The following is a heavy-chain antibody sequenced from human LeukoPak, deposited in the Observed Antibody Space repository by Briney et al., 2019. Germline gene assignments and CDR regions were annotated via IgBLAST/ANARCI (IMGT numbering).Heavy chain of an antibody. CDR3: ATLPYYYDSSGYYW. Sequence: ASVKVSCTVSGYTLTELSMHWVRQAPGKGLEWMGGFDPEDGETIYAQKFQGRVTMTEDTSTDTAYMELSSLRSEDTAVYYCATLPYYYDSSGYYWWGQGTLVTVSS. D-gene: IGHD3-22*01. CDR1: GYTLTELS. V-gene: IGHV1-24*01. CDR2: FDPEDGET. J-gene: IGHJ4*02.